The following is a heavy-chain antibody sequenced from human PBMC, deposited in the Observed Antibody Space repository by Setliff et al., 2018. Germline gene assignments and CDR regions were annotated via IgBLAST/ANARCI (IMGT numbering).Heavy chain of an antibody. D-gene: IGHD2-8*02. Sequence: GASVKVSCKASGYTFTSYGISWVRQAPGQGLEWMGWISAYNGNTNYAQKLQGRVTMTTDTSTSTAYMELRSLRSDDTAVYYCAREITDSWWSFVVENYSYYMDVWGKGTTVTVSS. CDR2: ISAYNGNT. CDR3: AREITDSWWSFVVENYSYYMDV. CDR1: GYTFTSYG. V-gene: IGHV1-18*01. J-gene: IGHJ6*03.